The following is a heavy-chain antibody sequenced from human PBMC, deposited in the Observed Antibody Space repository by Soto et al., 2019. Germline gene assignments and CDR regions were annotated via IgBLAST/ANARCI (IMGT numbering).Heavy chain of an antibody. J-gene: IGHJ4*02. CDR2: INPSDGNR. CDR3: ARDRLRGYDSSGFYS. V-gene: IGHV1-18*01. D-gene: IGHD3-22*01. CDR1: GYSFIFYG. Sequence: GASVKVSCKASGYSFIFYGINWVRQAPGQGLEWMGWINPSDGNRNFEKKFKDRVTITTTTTTNTVFLEMRSLKSDDTAIYYCARDRLRGYDSSGFYSWGQGTMVTVSS.